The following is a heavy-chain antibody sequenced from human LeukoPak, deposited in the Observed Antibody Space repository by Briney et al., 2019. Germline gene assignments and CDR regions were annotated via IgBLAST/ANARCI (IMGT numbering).Heavy chain of an antibody. CDR3: ARSQDVLLWFGESVNWFDP. CDR2: IYYSGST. D-gene: IGHD3-10*01. J-gene: IGHJ5*02. CDR1: GGSISSYY. V-gene: IGHV4-59*01. Sequence: SETLSLTCTVSGGSISSYYWSWIRQPPGKGLEWIGYIYYSGSTNYNPSLKSRVTTSVDTSKNQFSLKLSSVTAADTAVYYCARSQDVLLWFGESVNWFDPWGQGTLVTVSS.